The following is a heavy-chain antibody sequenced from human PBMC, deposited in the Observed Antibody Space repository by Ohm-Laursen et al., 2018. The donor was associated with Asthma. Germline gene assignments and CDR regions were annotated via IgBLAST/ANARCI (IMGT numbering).Heavy chain of an antibody. J-gene: IGHJ1*01. CDR3: ARIGPEWELPGREYSLHH. D-gene: IGHD1-26*01. V-gene: IGHV3-21*01. Sequence: SLRLSCAASGLPFSNFWMSWVRQAPGKGLQWVASISTASTFIYYADSVRGRFTTSRDNANDLVYLQMNDLRAEDTALYYCARIGPEWELPGREYSLHHWGEGTLVTVSS. CDR2: ISTASTFI. CDR1: GLPFSNFW.